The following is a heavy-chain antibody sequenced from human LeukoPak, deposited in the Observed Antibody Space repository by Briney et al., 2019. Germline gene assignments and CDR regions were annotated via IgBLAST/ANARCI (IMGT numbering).Heavy chain of an antibody. CDR3: ARGARAGYNLEPFDY. CDR2: MYYSGST. V-gene: IGHV4-59*08. J-gene: IGHJ4*02. Sequence: SGTLSLTCTVSGGSINNDYWSWIRQPPGNGLEWIGYMYYSGSTKYNPSLKSRVTISVDTSKNQFSLKLSSVTAADTAVYYCARGARAGYNLEPFDYWGQGTLVTVSS. D-gene: IGHD5-24*01. CDR1: GGSINNDY.